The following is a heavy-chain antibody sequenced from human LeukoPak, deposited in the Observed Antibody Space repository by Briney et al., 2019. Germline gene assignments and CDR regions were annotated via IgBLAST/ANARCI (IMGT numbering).Heavy chain of an antibody. J-gene: IGHJ4*02. CDR3: ARGSYYGFSGDS. V-gene: IGHV4-31*03. CDR1: GGAIGSDGYY. D-gene: IGHD3-10*01. CDR2: IYYSGSA. Sequence: SQTLSLTCRASGGAIGSDGYYWNWIRQHPGKGLEWIGYIYYSGSASYNPSLKSRVTISVDTSKNQFSLRLSSVTAADTAVYYCARGSYYGFSGDSWGQGSLVTVSS.